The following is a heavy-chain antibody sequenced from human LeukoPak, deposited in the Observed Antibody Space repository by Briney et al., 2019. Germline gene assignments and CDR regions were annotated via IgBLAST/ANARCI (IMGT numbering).Heavy chain of an antibody. Sequence: GGSLRLSCAASGFTFSSYSMNWVHQAPGKGLEWVSYISSSSSTIYYADSVKGRFTISRDNAKNSLYLQMNSLRAEDTAVYYCARDVRYSSRNHHTTPDAFDIWGQGTMVTVSS. D-gene: IGHD6-13*01. CDR1: GFTFSSYS. CDR2: ISSSSSTI. CDR3: ARDVRYSSRNHHTTPDAFDI. J-gene: IGHJ3*02. V-gene: IGHV3-48*01.